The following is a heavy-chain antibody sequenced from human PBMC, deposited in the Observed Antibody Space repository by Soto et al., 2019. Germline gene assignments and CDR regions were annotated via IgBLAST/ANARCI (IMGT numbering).Heavy chain of an antibody. Sequence: GGSLRLSCAASGFTFSSYSMNWFRQAPGKGLEWVSSISSSSSYIYYADSVKGRFTISRDNAKNSLYLQMNSQRAEDTAVYYCARDTPAAIGYYYYYGMDVWGQGTTVTVSS. CDR1: GFTFSSYS. J-gene: IGHJ6*02. D-gene: IGHD2-2*02. V-gene: IGHV3-21*01. CDR2: ISSSSSYI. CDR3: ARDTPAAIGYYYYYGMDV.